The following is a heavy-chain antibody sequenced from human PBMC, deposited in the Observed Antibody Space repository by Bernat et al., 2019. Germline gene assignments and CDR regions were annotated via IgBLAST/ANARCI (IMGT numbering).Heavy chain of an antibody. CDR2: INHSGST. CDR3: ARDSSMPMVV. CDR1: GGSFSGYY. V-gene: IGHV4-34*01. J-gene: IGHJ6*02. Sequence: QVQLQQWGAGLLKPSETLSLTCAVYGGSFSGYYWSWIRQPPGKGLEWIGEINHSGSTNDHPSLKSRVTISVDTSKNQFSLKLSSVTAADTAVYYCARDSSMPMVVWGQGTTVTVSS. D-gene: IGHD2/OR15-2a*01.